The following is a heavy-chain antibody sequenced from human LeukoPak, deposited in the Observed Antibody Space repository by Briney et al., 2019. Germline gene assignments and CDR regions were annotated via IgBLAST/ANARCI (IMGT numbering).Heavy chain of an antibody. CDR2: IDPSGGST. Sequence: ASVKVSCKASGYTFTSYYMHWVRQAPGQGLEWMGIIDPSGGSTSYAQKFQGRVTMTRDTSTSTVYMELSSLRSEDTAVYYCARAIAVAGTGDYWGQGTLVTVSS. V-gene: IGHV1-46*01. D-gene: IGHD6-19*01. J-gene: IGHJ4*02. CDR3: ARAIAVAGTGDY. CDR1: GYTFTSYY.